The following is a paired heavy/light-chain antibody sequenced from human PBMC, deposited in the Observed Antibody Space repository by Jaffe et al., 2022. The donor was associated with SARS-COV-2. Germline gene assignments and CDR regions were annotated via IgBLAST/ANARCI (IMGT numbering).Light chain of an antibody. CDR1: SSDVGGYNY. CDR2: DVS. Sequence: QSALTQPASVSGSPGQSITISCTGTSSDVGGYNYVSWYQQHPGKAPKLMIYDVSNRPSGVSNRFSGSKSGNTASLTISGLQAEDEAEYYCSSYTSSSTPRGVFGTGTKVTVL. V-gene: IGLV2-14*03. J-gene: IGLJ1*01. CDR3: SSYTSSSTPRGV.
Heavy chain of an antibody. J-gene: IGHJ6*02. V-gene: IGHV3-66*02. CDR1: GFTVSSNY. CDR2: IYSGGST. Sequence: EVQLVESGGGLVQPGGSLRLSCAASGFTVSSNYMTWVRQAPGKGLEWVSVIYSGGSTYYADSVKGRFTISRDNSKNTLYLQMNSLRAEDTAVYYCARGLGATSVWGDTDPGEYYYYYGMDVWGQGTTVTVSS. D-gene: IGHD1-26*01. CDR3: ARGLGATSVWGDTDPGEYYYYYGMDV.